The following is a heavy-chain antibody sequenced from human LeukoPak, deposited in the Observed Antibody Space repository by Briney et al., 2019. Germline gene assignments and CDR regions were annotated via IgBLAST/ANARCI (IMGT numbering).Heavy chain of an antibody. CDR2: IYHSGST. CDR1: GYSISSGYY. Sequence: SETLSLTCTVSGYSISSGYYWGWIRPPPGKGLEWIGSIYHSGSTYYNPSLKSRVTISVDTSKNQFSLKLSSVTAADTAVYYCARPVPSRLGWFDPWGQGTLVTVPS. J-gene: IGHJ5*02. D-gene: IGHD1-1*01. CDR3: ARPVPSRLGWFDP. V-gene: IGHV4-38-2*02.